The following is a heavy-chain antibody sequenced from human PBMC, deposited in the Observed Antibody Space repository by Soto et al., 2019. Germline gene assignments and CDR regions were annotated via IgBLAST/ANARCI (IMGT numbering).Heavy chain of an antibody. CDR3: ASYGSAHDVFDI. CDR1: GFTFSDYY. Sequence: PXGSLRLTCAAAGFTFSDYYMSWIRQAPGKGLEWVSYISSSSSYTNYADSVKGRFTISRDNAKNSLYLQMNSLRAEDTAVYYCASYGSAHDVFDIWGQGTMVTVSS. CDR2: ISSSSSYT. J-gene: IGHJ3*02. D-gene: IGHD3-10*01. V-gene: IGHV3-11*06.